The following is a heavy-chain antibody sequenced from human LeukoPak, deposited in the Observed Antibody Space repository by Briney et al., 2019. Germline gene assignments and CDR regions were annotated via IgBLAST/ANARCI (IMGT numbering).Heavy chain of an antibody. CDR2: IYYTGTT. V-gene: IGHV4-39*07. Sequence: SETLSLTCTVSGDSLFGNTYYWGWLRQPPGKELEWIASIYYTGTTYYNLSLKSRVTMSVDTSQNQFSLRLSSVTAADTAVYYCVRNPGGKYYFDYWGQGTLVSVSS. CDR1: GDSLFGNTYY. J-gene: IGHJ4*02. CDR3: VRNPGGKYYFDY.